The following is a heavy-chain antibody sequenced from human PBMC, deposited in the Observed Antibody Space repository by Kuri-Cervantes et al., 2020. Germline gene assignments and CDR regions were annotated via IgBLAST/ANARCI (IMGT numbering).Heavy chain of an antibody. Sequence: GGSLRLSFAATGFTFSSYSMNWVRQAPGKGLEWVSSISSSSSYIYYADSVKGRFTISRDNAKNTLYLQMNSLRAEDTAVYYCAREDYGDSLFDYWGQGTLVTVSS. J-gene: IGHJ4*02. CDR1: GFTFSSYS. CDR3: AREDYGDSLFDY. V-gene: IGHV3-21*01. D-gene: IGHD4-17*01. CDR2: ISSSSSYI.